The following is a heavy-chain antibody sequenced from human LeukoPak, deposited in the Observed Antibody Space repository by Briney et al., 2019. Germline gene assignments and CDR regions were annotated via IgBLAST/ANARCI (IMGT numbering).Heavy chain of an antibody. J-gene: IGHJ6*03. D-gene: IGHD3-10*02. V-gene: IGHV3-53*01. CDR2: IHKNAIT. CDR3: ARSLRVRGVPDYMDV. Sequence: GGSLRLSCAACGFTVSSNYMTWVRQAPGKGLEWVSVIHKNAITYYADTVKGRFTISRDNSKNMLYLQMNSLRAEDTAVYYCARSLRVRGVPDYMDVWGKGTTVIISS. CDR1: GFTVSSNY.